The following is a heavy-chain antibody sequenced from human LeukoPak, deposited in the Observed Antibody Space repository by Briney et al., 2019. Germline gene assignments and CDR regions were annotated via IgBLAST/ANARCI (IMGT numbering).Heavy chain of an antibody. J-gene: IGHJ5*02. D-gene: IGHD1-26*01. CDR2: IYYSGST. CDR3: AREYRGWFDP. V-gene: IGHV4-59*01. Sequence: PSETLSPTCTVSGGSISSYYWSWIRQPPGKGLEWIGYIYYSGSTNYNPSLKSRVTISVDTSKNQFSLKLSSVTAADTAAYYCAREYRGWFDPWGQGTLVTVSS. CDR1: GGSISSYY.